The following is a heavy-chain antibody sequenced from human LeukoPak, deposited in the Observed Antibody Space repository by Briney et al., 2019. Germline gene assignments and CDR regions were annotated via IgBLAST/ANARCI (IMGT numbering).Heavy chain of an antibody. V-gene: IGHV1-69*13. CDR2: IIPIFGTA. CDR3: ATAREYCTNGVCYPYYYYGMDV. D-gene: IGHD2-8*01. Sequence: SVNVSCKASGGTFSSYAISWVRQAPGQGLEWMGGIIPIFGTANYAQTFQGRVTITADESTSTAYMELSSLRSEDTAVYYCATAREYCTNGVCYPYYYYGMDVWGQGTTVTVSS. CDR1: GGTFSSYA. J-gene: IGHJ6*02.